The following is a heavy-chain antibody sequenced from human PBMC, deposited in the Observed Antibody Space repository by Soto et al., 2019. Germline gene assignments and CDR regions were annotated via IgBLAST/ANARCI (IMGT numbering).Heavy chain of an antibody. J-gene: IGHJ4*02. CDR3: ARRNQATGNFDY. V-gene: IGHV4-4*02. CDR2: IYNSGST. CDR1: VGSISISNW. Sequence: AETLCLTCALCVGSISISNWECCFRQPPGKGLEWTGQIYNSGSTNYNQSLKSRVTISVDKSKNQLSLKLSSVTTADTAVYYCARRNQATGNFDYWGQGIKVTVSS.